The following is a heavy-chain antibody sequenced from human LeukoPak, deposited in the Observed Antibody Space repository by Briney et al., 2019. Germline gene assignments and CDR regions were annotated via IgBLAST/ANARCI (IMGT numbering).Heavy chain of an antibody. CDR1: GYTFPSYF. CDR3: ARTAARRFDY. Sequence: ASAKVSCKASGYTFPSYFMHWVRQAPGQGLEWMGIINPTGGSTTYAQKFQGRVTVTRDTSTSTVYMELSSLRSDDTAVYYCARTAARRFDYWGQGTLVTVSS. J-gene: IGHJ4*02. D-gene: IGHD6-6*01. CDR2: INPTGGST. V-gene: IGHV1-46*01.